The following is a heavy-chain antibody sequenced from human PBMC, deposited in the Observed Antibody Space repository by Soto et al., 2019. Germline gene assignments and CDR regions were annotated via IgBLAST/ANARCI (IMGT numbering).Heavy chain of an antibody. V-gene: IGHV6-1*01. Sequence: SQTLSLTCAISGDSVSSNSAAWNWIRQSPSRGLEWLGRTYYRSKWYNDYAVSVESRITINPDTSKNQFSLQLNSVTPEDTAVYYCARVDPHCSSTSCLNYYYYGMDVWGQGTTVTVSS. CDR1: GDSVSSNSAA. CDR2: TYYRSKWYN. CDR3: ARVDPHCSSTSCLNYYYYGMDV. D-gene: IGHD2-2*01. J-gene: IGHJ6*02.